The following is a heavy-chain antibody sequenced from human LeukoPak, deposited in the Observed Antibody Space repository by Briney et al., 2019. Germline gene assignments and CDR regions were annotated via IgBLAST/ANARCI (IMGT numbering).Heavy chain of an antibody. CDR1: GFTVSSNY. V-gene: IGHV3-53*01. CDR2: IYSGGNT. J-gene: IGHJ4*02. CDR3: ARGEWLFDY. D-gene: IGHD5-24*01. Sequence: GGSLRLSCAASGFTVSSNYKSWVRQAPGKGLEWVSVIYSGGNTHYADSVKGRFTISRENSKNTLYLQMNSLRAEDTAVYYCARGEWLFDYWGQGTLVTVSS.